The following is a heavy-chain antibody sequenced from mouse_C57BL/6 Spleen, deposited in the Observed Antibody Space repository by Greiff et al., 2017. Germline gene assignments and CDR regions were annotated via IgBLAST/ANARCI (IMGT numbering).Heavy chain of an antibody. CDR1: GYAFSSSW. D-gene: IGHD1-1*01. CDR2: IYPGDGDT. V-gene: IGHV1-82*01. J-gene: IGHJ1*03. Sequence: QVQLKQSGPELVKPGASVKISCKASGYAFSSSWMNWVKQRPGKGLEWIGRIYPGDGDTNYNGKFKGKATLTADKSSSTAYMQLSSLTSEDSAVYFCARSGTTVVAHWYFDVWGTGTTVTVSS. CDR3: ARSGTTVVAHWYFDV.